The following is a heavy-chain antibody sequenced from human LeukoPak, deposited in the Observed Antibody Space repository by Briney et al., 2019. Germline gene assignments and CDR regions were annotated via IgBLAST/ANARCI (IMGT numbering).Heavy chain of an antibody. J-gene: IGHJ4*02. V-gene: IGHV3-11*04. Sequence: GGSLRLSCVASGFTFTDHYMSWVCQAPGKGLEWVSYISSGGDIIYYADSVKGRFTISRDNAKNSLFLQMNSLRAEDTAVYYCTREDYYYASGRWAQGTLVTVSS. CDR2: ISSGGDII. CDR1: GFTFTDHY. CDR3: TREDYYYASGR. D-gene: IGHD3-10*01.